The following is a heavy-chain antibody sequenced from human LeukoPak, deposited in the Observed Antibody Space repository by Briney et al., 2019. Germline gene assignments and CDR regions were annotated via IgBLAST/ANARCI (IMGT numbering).Heavy chain of an antibody. D-gene: IGHD5-12*01. CDR3: ARPYGGYVDYYFDY. CDR2: ISYDGSNK. Sequence: GGSLRLSCAASVFTFSSYSMDWVRQAPCKGLEWLGVISYDGSNKYYADSVKGRFTISRDNSKNTLYLQMNSLRTEDTAVCYCARPYGGYVDYYFDYWGQGTLVTVSS. V-gene: IGHV3-30-3*01. CDR1: VFTFSSYS. J-gene: IGHJ4*02.